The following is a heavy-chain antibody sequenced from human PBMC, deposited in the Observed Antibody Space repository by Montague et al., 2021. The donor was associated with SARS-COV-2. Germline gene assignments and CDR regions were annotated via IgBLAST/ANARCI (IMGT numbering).Heavy chain of an antibody. V-gene: IGHV4-59*08. CDR1: GVSINEYF. Sequence: SETLSLTCTVSGVSINEYFWTWIRQTPGKGLEWIGYIFFNRGPNHNPSLKNRVTISLDTSKSQVSLRLTSVTATDTAVYFCVSGRDGSYSHFHFWDQGALVTVP. J-gene: IGHJ1*01. D-gene: IGHD4-11*01. CDR2: IFFNRGP. CDR3: VSGRDGSYSHFHF.